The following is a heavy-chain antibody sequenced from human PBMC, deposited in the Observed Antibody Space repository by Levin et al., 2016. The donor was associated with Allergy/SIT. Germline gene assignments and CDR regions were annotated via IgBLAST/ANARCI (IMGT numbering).Heavy chain of an antibody. CDR2: IFYNGIT. J-gene: IGHJ4*02. D-gene: IGHD3-9*01. CDR1: GGSISTSTYY. V-gene: IGHV4-39*01. CDR3: ARLNWGAGFYDY. Sequence: GSLRLSCTVSGGSISTSTYYWGWIRQPPGKGLEWIGSIFYNGITYYSPSLKSRVIMSVGTSKTQFSLVLKSVTAADTAVFYCARLNWGAGFYDYWGQGTLVTVSS.